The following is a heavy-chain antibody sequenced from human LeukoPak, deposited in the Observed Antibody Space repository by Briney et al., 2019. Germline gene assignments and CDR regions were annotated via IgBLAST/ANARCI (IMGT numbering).Heavy chain of an antibody. Sequence: ASVKVSCKASGYTFTGYYMHWVRQAPGQGLEWRGRINPNSGGTNYAQKFQGRVTMTRDTSISTAYMEPSRLRSDDTAVYYCARDHVVAGEIDYWGQGTLVTVSS. CDR3: ARDHVVAGEIDY. J-gene: IGHJ4*02. CDR2: INPNSGGT. V-gene: IGHV1-2*06. CDR1: GYTFTGYY. D-gene: IGHD6-19*01.